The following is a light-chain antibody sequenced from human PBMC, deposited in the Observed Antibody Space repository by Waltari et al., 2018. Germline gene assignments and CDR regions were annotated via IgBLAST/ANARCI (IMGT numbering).Light chain of an antibody. CDR1: QSVGSN. J-gene: IGKJ1*01. V-gene: IGKV3-15*01. CDR2: GAS. CDR3: QQYNNWPLL. Sequence: EIVMTPAPATLSVAPGDRAPLSCRASQSVGSNLAWYQQKPGQAPRLLFYGASTRATGIPARFSGSGSGTEFTLTINSMQSEDFAVYYCQQYNNWPLLFGQGTKVEIK.